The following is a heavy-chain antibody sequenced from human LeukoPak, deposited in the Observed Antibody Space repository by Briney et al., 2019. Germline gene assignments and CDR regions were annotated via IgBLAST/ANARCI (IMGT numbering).Heavy chain of an antibody. J-gene: IGHJ4*02. V-gene: IGHV3-21*01. CDR2: ISSSSSYI. Sequence: GGSLRLSCEASGFTFSSYSMNWVRQAPGKGLEWVSSISSSSSYIHYADSVKGRFTISRDNAKNSLYLQMNSLRAEDTAVYYCARGGVHSSGWYVDYWGQGTLVTVSS. CDR1: GFTFSSYS. CDR3: ARGGVHSSGWYVDY. D-gene: IGHD6-19*01.